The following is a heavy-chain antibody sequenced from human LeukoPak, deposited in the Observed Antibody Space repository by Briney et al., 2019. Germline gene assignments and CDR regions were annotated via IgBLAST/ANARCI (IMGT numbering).Heavy chain of an antibody. D-gene: IGHD3-9*01. J-gene: IGHJ4*02. CDR3: ARGNISTGYSFDY. CDR1: GFIFSSYA. CDR2: ISYDGSNK. Sequence: AGRSLRLSCAASGFIFSSYAMHWVRQAPGKGLEWVAVISYDGSNKYYADSVKGRFTISRDNSKNTLYLQMNSLRAEDTAVYYCARGNISTGYSFDYWGQGTLVTVSS. V-gene: IGHV3-30*04.